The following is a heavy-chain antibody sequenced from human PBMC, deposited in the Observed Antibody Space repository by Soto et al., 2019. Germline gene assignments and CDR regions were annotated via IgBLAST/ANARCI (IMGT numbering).Heavy chain of an antibody. CDR3: TRGSSDWAGIDY. V-gene: IGHV3-74*01. CDR1: GFTFSNYW. Sequence: PGGSLRLSCAASGFTFSNYWMHWVRQAPGEGLVWVAQINSNGSPTHYADSVRGRFTISRDNAKNTLYLQLNSLRAEDTAVYFCTRGSSDWAGIDYWGQGALVTVSS. CDR2: INSNGSPT. D-gene: IGHD6-25*01. J-gene: IGHJ4*02.